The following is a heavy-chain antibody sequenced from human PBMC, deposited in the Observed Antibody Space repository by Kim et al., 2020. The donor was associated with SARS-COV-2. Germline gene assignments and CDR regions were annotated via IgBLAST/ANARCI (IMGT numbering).Heavy chain of an antibody. CDR3: ARPGGYGYVREWGY. V-gene: IGHV4-39*01. D-gene: IGHD5-18*01. J-gene: IGHJ4*02. Sequence: SETLSLTCTVSGASISSSSYYWGWIRQPPGKGLEWIGSIYYSGRTYYNPSLKSRVTISVDTSKNQFSLKVTSVAAADTAVYYCARPGGYGYVREWGYWGQGTLVTVSS. CDR2: IYYSGRT. CDR1: GASISSSSYY.